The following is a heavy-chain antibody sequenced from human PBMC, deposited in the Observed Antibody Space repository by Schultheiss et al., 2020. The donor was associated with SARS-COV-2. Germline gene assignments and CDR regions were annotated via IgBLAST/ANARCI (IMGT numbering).Heavy chain of an antibody. V-gene: IGHV3-23*01. CDR2: ISGSGGNT. CDR1: GFTFSTSA. J-gene: IGHJ3*02. D-gene: IGHD6-13*01. CDR3: ARSWTWYSAFDI. Sequence: GESLKISCAASGFTFSTSAMSWVRQAPGKGLEWVSAISGSGGNTYYADSVKGRLTISRDNSKNTLYLQMNSLRAEDTAVYYCARSWTWYSAFDIWGQGTMVTVSS.